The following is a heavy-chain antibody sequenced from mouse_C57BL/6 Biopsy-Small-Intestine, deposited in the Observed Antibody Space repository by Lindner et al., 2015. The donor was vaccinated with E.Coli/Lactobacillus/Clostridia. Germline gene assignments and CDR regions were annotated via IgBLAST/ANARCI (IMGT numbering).Heavy chain of an antibody. J-gene: IGHJ3*01. Sequence: VQLQESGPELVKPGASVKISCKASGYSFTTYYLHWVKQRPGQGLEWIGWIFPGNTNTNYNEKFKGKATLTADTSSSTAYMQLSRLTSEDSAVYFCARVANLGYAWFAYWGQGTLVTVSA. CDR1: GYSFTTYY. D-gene: IGHD3-2*02. V-gene: IGHV1-66*01. CDR3: ARVANLGYAWFAY. CDR2: IFPGNTNT.